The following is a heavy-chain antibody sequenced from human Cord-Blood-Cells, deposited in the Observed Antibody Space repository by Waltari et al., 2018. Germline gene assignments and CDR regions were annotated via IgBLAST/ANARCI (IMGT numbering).Heavy chain of an antibody. CDR1: GYTFNGYY. J-gene: IGHJ3*02. D-gene: IGHD6-6*01. CDR2: INPNSGCT. V-gene: IGHV1-2*02. Sequence: QVQLVQSGDEVKKPGASVKVSCKASGYTFNGYYMHWVRRAPGQGLEWMGWINPNSGCTNYAQKFQGRVTMTRDTSISTAYMELSRLRSDDTAVYYCARGKSSSSAFDIWGQGTMVTVSS. CDR3: ARGKSSSSAFDI.